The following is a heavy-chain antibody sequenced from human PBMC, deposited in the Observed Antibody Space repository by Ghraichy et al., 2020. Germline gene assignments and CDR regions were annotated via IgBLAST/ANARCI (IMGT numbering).Heavy chain of an antibody. CDR2: ISGSGGST. J-gene: IGHJ3*02. D-gene: IGHD3-16*02. CDR1: GFTFSSYA. V-gene: IGHV3-23*01. CDR3: AISADYDYVWGSYRSTRHRAFDI. Sequence: GGSLRLSCAASGFTFSSYAMSWVRQAPGKGLEWVSAISGSGGSTYYADSLKGRFTISRDNSKNTLYLQMNSLRAEDTAVYYCAISADYDYVWGSYRSTRHRAFDIWGQGTMVTVSS.